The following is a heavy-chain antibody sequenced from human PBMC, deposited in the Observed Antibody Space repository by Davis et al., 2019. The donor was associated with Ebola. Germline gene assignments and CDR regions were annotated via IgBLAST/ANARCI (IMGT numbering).Heavy chain of an antibody. CDR3: ASHYGGYSPFDY. CDR2: IYYSGST. D-gene: IGHD5-12*01. CDR1: GGSVSSGSYY. Sequence: SETLSLTCTVSGGSVSSGSYYWSWIRQPPGKGLEWIGYIYYSGSTNYNPSLKSRVTISVDTSKNQFSLKLSSVTAADTAVYYCASHYGGYSPFDYWGQGTLVTVSS. V-gene: IGHV4-61*01. J-gene: IGHJ4*02.